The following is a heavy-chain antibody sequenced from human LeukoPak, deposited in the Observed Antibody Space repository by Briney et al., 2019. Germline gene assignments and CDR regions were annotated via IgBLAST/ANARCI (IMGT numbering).Heavy chain of an antibody. CDR2: INPDGRDT. CDR3: TSWGDTTAEYFQH. J-gene: IGHJ1*01. Sequence: GGSLRLSCVVSGFTFNRCWMNWVRQAPGKGLEWVAHINPDGRDTYYVDSVKGRFTISRDNAQNSMYLQMNSLRVEDTAVYYCTSWGDTTAEYFQHWGQGTLVTVSS. V-gene: IGHV3-7*01. D-gene: IGHD2-21*02. CDR1: GFTFNRCW.